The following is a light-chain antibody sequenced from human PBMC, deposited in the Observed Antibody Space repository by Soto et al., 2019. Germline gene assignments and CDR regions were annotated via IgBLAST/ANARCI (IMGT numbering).Light chain of an antibody. Sequence: EIVLTQSPGTLSLSPGERATLSCRASQSVSSSYLAWYQQKPGQAPRLLIYDASNRATGIPARFSGSGSGTDFTLTISRLEPEDSAVYYCQQFDDSVTFGQGTRLEIK. J-gene: IGKJ5*01. CDR2: DAS. CDR1: QSVSSSY. CDR3: QQFDDSVT. V-gene: IGKV3-20*01.